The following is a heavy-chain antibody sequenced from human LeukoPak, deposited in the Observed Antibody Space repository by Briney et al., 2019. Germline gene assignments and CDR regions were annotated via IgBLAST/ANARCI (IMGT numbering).Heavy chain of an antibody. CDR1: GFILTSYS. D-gene: IGHD4-23*01. Sequence: GGSLRLSCAASGFILTSYSMNWVRQSPGKGLEWVSSISSSTGTYIYYADSVNGRFTISRDNAKNSLYLQMDSLRAEDTAVYYCAKDPPGNSDFDYWGQGTLVTVSS. V-gene: IGHV3-21*01. CDR3: AKDPPGNSDFDY. J-gene: IGHJ4*02. CDR2: ISSSTGTYI.